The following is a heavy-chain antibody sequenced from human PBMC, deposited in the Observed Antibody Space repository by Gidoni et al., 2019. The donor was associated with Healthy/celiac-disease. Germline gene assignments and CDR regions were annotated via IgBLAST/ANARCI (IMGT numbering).Heavy chain of an antibody. J-gene: IGHJ5*02. CDR3: ARSTGIAAAGVP. CDR1: GYTFTSYY. Sequence: QVQLVQSGAEVTKPGASVKVSCKASGYTFTSYYMHWVRQAPGQGLEWMGIINPSGGSTSYAQKFQGRVTMTRNTSTSTVYMELSSLRSEDTAVYYCARSTGIAAAGVPWGQGTLVTVSS. V-gene: IGHV1-46*01. CDR2: INPSGGST. D-gene: IGHD6-13*01.